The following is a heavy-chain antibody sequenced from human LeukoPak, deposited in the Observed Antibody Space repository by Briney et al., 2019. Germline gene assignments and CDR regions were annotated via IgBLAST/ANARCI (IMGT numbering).Heavy chain of an antibody. CDR1: GGSISSGDYY. V-gene: IGHV4-30-4*01. CDR3: ARASIYYYYGMDV. CDR2: IYYSGST. D-gene: IGHD3-10*01. J-gene: IGHJ6*02. Sequence: SETLYLTCTVSGGSISSGDYYWSWIRQPPGKGLEWIGYIYYSGSTYYNPSLESRLTISVDTSKNHLSLKLSSVTAADTAVYYCARASIYYYYGMDVWGQGTTVTVSS.